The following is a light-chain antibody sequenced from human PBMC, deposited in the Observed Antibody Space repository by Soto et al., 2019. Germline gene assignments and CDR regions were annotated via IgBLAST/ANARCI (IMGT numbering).Light chain of an antibody. Sequence: IVLTQSPGTLSLSPRERATLSCRASQSVSSNFLAWYQQKPGQAPRLLIYGASSRATGIPDRISGSGSGTDFTLTISRLEPEDFVVYYCQQYGSSPFTFGGGTKVEIK. CDR1: QSVSSNF. V-gene: IGKV3-20*01. CDR2: GAS. CDR3: QQYGSSPFT. J-gene: IGKJ4*01.